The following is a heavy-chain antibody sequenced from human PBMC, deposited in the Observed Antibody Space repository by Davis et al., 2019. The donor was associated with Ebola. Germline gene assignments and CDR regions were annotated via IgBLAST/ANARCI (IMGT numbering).Heavy chain of an antibody. D-gene: IGHD4-17*01. CDR3: ARHLSYGDYFDY. V-gene: IGHV5-51*01. CDR2: LYPADSET. Sequence: GESLKISCKGSGYSFNNYWIGWVRQMPGKGLEWMGILYPADSETRYSPSFQGQVTISADKSISTAYLQWSSLKASDSAMYYCARHLSYGDYFDYWGQGTLVSVSS. CDR1: GYSFNNYW. J-gene: IGHJ4*02.